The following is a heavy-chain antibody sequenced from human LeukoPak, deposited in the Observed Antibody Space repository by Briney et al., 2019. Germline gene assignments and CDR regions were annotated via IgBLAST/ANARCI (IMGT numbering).Heavy chain of an antibody. CDR2: IYYSGST. D-gene: IGHD6-19*01. CDR3: ARGPIAVSGKISSFDY. CDR1: GGSIGGSSYY. Sequence: SETLSLTCTVSGGSIGGSSYYWGWIRQPPGKGLEWIGSIYYSGSTNYNPSVESRVTISVDTSKNQFSLKLNSVTAADTAMYYCARGPIAVSGKISSFDYWGQGTLVTVSS. V-gene: IGHV4-39*07. J-gene: IGHJ4*02.